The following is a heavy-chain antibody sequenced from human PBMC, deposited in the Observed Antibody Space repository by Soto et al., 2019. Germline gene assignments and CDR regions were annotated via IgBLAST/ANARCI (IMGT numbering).Heavy chain of an antibody. D-gene: IGHD3-10*01. J-gene: IGHJ4*02. Sequence: QVQLQESGPGLVKPSETLSLTCTVSGGSISSYHWSWIRQPPEKGLEWIGYIYYTGSTNYNPSLKSRVTISVDTSKYQFSLKLSSVTAADTAVYYCARATYLYYGSGSYLYYFDYWGQGTLVTVSS. CDR1: GGSISSYH. CDR3: ARATYLYYGSGSYLYYFDY. V-gene: IGHV4-59*01. CDR2: IYYTGST.